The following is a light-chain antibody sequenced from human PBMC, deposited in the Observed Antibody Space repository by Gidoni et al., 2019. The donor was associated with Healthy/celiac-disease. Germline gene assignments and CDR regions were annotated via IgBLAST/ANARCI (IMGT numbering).Light chain of an antibody. CDR3: SSYTSSSTSV. Sequence: QSALTQPASVSGSPGHSITISCTGTSSDVGGYNYVSWYQQHPGKAPKLMIYEVSNRPSGVSNRFSGSKSGNTASLTISGLQAEDEADYYCSSYTSSSTSVFGGGTKLTVL. V-gene: IGLV2-14*01. CDR2: EVS. CDR1: SSDVGGYNY. J-gene: IGLJ2*01.